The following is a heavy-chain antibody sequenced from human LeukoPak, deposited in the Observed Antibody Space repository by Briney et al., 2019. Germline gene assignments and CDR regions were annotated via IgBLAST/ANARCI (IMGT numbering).Heavy chain of an antibody. J-gene: IGHJ3*02. CDR1: GGSISSSSYY. CDR3: ARVGDFWSGYRAFDI. V-gene: IGHV4-61*01. Sequence: PSETLSLTCTVSGGSISSSSYYWSWIRQPPGKGLEWIGYIYYSGSTNYNPSLKSRVTISVDTSKNQFSLKLSSVTAADTAVYYCARVGDFWSGYRAFDIWGQGTMVTVSS. D-gene: IGHD3-3*01. CDR2: IYYSGST.